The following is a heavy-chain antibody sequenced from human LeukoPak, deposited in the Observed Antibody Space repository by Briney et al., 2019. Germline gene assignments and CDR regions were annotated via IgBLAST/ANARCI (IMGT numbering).Heavy chain of an antibody. Sequence: PSETLSLTCTVSGDSISSYYWNWIRQPPGKGLEWIGYIYDSGSTNYNPSLKSRVTISADTSKNQFSLKLSSVTAADTPVYYCARGYSSGWIDYWGQGTLVTVSS. D-gene: IGHD6-19*01. CDR1: GDSISSYY. V-gene: IGHV4-59*08. CDR3: ARGYSSGWIDY. CDR2: IYDSGST. J-gene: IGHJ4*02.